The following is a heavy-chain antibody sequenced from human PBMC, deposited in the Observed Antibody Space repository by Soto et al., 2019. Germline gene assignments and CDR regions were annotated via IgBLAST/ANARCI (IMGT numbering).Heavy chain of an antibody. CDR1: GGSIRGSIYY. V-gene: IGHV4-39*01. Sequence: QLQMQESGPGLVRPSETLSLTCTVSGGSIRGSIYYWAWIRQPPGKGLEWIGRIYYTGTTYYSPSVRSRVAMSVDTFNNQFSLTLTSVTAADTAVYYCATTADHWGQGTLVTVSS. CDR2: IYYTGTT. CDR3: ATTADH. D-gene: IGHD2-21*02. J-gene: IGHJ4*02.